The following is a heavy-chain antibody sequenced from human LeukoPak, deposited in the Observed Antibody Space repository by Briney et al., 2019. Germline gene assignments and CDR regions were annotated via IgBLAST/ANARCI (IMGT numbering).Heavy chain of an antibody. D-gene: IGHD1-26*01. Sequence: ASVKVSCKASGYTFTSYAMHWVRQAPGQRLEWMGWINAGNGNTKYSQKFQGRVTITRDTSASTAYMELSSLRSEDTAVYYCATDRWELDRNDRGLDYWGQGTLVTVSS. V-gene: IGHV1-3*01. CDR3: ATDRWELDRNDRGLDY. CDR2: INAGNGNT. CDR1: GYTFTSYA. J-gene: IGHJ4*02.